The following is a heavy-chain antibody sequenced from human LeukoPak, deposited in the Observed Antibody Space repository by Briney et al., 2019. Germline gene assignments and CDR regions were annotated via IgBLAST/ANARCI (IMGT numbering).Heavy chain of an antibody. CDR2: ISSSSSTI. CDR1: GLTFSSYS. Sequence: GGSLRLSCAASGLTFSSYSMNWVRQAPGKGLEWVSYISSSSSTIYYADSVKGRFTISRDNAKNSLYLQMNSLRAEDTAVHYCARALGYSSSWPNWFDPWGQGTLVTVSS. D-gene: IGHD6-13*01. J-gene: IGHJ5*02. CDR3: ARALGYSSSWPNWFDP. V-gene: IGHV3-48*01.